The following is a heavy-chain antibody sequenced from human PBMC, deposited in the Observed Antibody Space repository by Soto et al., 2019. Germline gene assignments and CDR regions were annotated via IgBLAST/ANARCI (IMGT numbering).Heavy chain of an antibody. D-gene: IGHD2-2*01. J-gene: IGHJ5*01. CDR2: INPNSGDT. V-gene: IGHV1-2*02. CDR3: ARPYSSSNSCHNWFDS. Sequence: ASVKVSCKASGYIFTGYYINWVRQAPGQGLEWMGWINPNSGDTNYAQQFQGRVTMTTDTSISTAYMELSRLRSDDTAVYYCARPYSSSNSCHNWFDSWGQGTLVTVSS. CDR1: GYIFTGYY.